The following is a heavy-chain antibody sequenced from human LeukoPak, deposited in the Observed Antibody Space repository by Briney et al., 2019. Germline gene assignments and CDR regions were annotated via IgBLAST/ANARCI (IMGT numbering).Heavy chain of an antibody. J-gene: IGHJ4*02. D-gene: IGHD3-22*01. Sequence: GGSLRLSCAASGFTFSSYAMSWVRQAPGKGLEWVSAISGSGDSTYYSDSVKGRFTISRDNSKNTLYVQMNGLRAEDTAVYYCAKPLVSDYYDSSGYWGYWGQGTLVTVSS. CDR2: ISGSGDST. CDR3: AKPLVSDYYDSSGYWGY. V-gene: IGHV3-23*01. CDR1: GFTFSSYA.